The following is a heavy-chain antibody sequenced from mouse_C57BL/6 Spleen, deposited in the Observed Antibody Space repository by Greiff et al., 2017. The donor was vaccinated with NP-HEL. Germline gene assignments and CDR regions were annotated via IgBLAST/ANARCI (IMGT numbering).Heavy chain of an antibody. J-gene: IGHJ4*01. CDR1: GYSFTGYF. CDR2: INPYNGDT. CDR3: ARFAIYYGNPYAMDY. V-gene: IGHV1-20*01. D-gene: IGHD2-1*01. Sequence: EVKLQESGPELVKPGDSVKISCKASGYSFTGYFMNWVMQSHGKSLEWIGRINPYNGDTFYNQKFKGKATLTVDKSSSTAHMELRSLTSEDSAVYYCARFAIYYGNPYAMDYWGQGTSVTVSS.